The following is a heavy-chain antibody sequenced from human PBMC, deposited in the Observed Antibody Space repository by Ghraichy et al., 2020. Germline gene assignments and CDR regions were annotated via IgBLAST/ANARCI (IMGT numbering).Heavy chain of an antibody. D-gene: IGHD3-10*01. CDR1: GGSISSGSYY. Sequence: SETLSLTCTVSGGSISSGSYYWSWIRQPAGKGLEWIGRIYTSGSTNYNPSLKSRVTISVDTSKNQFSLKLSSVTAADTAVYYRARVGGKGGWFGEFDYWGQGTLVTVSS. J-gene: IGHJ4*02. CDR2: IYTSGST. CDR3: ARVGGKGGWFGEFDY. V-gene: IGHV4-61*02.